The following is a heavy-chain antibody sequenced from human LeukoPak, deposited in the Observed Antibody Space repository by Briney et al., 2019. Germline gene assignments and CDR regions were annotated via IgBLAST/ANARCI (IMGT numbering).Heavy chain of an antibody. CDR3: VSFYETY. J-gene: IGHJ4*02. CDR2: INSDGSWT. Sequence: SGGSLRLSCAASGSYWMHGVRQAPGKGLVWVSHINSDGSWTSYADSVKGRFTISKDNAKNTVYLQMNNLRAEDTAVYYCVSFYETYWGRGTLVTVSS. CDR1: GSYW. V-gene: IGHV3-74*01. D-gene: IGHD2/OR15-2a*01.